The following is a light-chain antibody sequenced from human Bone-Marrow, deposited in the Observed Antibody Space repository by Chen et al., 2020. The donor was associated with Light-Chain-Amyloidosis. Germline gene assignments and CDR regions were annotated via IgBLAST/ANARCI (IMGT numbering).Light chain of an antibody. CDR2: RDT. CDR1: DMPTKY. CDR3: QSADSSGTYEVI. J-gene: IGLJ2*01. V-gene: IGLV3-25*03. Sequence: SYELTQPPSVSVSPGQTARSTCPGDDMPTKYAYWYQQKPGQAPVLVIRRDTERPSGISERFSGSSSGTTATLTISGVQAEDEADYHCQSADSSGTYEVIFGGGTKLTVL.